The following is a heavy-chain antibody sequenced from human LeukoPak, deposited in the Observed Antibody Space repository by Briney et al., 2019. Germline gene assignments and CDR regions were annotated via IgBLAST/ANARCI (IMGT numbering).Heavy chain of an antibody. CDR3: ATWAFYHSLDV. Sequence: GGSLRLSCEASGFTFDAYAMHWVRQAPGKGLEGVSLINKDGSATYYADSVKGRFTISRDNSKNSLYLQMNSLRSEDTALYYCATWAFYHSLDVWGQETTVTVSS. CDR2: INKDGSAT. CDR1: GFTFDAYA. D-gene: IGHD1-26*01. V-gene: IGHV3-43*02. J-gene: IGHJ6*02.